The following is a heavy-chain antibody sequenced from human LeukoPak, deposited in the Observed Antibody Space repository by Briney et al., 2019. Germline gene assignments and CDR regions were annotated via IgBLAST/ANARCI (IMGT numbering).Heavy chain of an antibody. V-gene: IGHV3-23*01. D-gene: IGHD3-16*01. Sequence: GGSLRLSCAASGFSFSVYAMSWVRQAPGKGLEWVSGVSNTGSSTYYGDSVKGRFTISRDNSRRTLYLQMNSLRAEDTAVYFCAKEDFGAAVTHAFDYWGQGALVTVSS. CDR2: VSNTGSST. J-gene: IGHJ4*02. CDR1: GFSFSVYA. CDR3: AKEDFGAAVTHAFDY.